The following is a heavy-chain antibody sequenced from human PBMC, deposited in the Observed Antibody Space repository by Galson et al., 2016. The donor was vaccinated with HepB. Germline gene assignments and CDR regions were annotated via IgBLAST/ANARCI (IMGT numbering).Heavy chain of an antibody. J-gene: IGHJ5*02. CDR3: AKKKSGSHPFDP. Sequence: FLRLSCAASGFTFSMYGMSWVRQAPGKGLEWVSAISGSGGGTFYADSVKGRFTMSVDTSKNQVSLKLRSVTAVDTAVYYCAKKKSGSHPFDPWGQGTLVIVSS. CDR2: ISGSGGGT. CDR1: GFTFSMYG. V-gene: IGHV3-23*01. D-gene: IGHD1-26*01.